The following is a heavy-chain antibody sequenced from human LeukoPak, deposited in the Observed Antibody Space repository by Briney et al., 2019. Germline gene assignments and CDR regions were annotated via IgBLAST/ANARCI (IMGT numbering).Heavy chain of an antibody. CDR3: AIFDFLFGEIDNWFDP. D-gene: IGHD3-16*01. CDR1: GYTFTNYW. Sequence: GESLKISCQASGYTFTNYWIGWVRQMPGKGLEWMGIIYPGDSDTRYSPSFHGQVTISADRSTNTAYLQWRSLRASDTAMYYCAIFDFLFGEIDNWFDPWGQGTQVTVSS. J-gene: IGHJ5*02. CDR2: IYPGDSDT. V-gene: IGHV5-51*01.